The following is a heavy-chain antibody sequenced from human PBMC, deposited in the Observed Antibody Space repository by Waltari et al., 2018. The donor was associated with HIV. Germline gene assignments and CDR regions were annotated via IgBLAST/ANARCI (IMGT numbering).Heavy chain of an antibody. CDR3: ARGHGGGSEPVPPDY. D-gene: IGHD5-12*01. CDR2: MNPNSGNT. V-gene: IGHV1-8*01. Sequence: QVHLVQSAAEEQKPGASVKASCKPSEYTFTSYDINWVRQPHGQGLEWMGWMNPNSGNTGYAQKFQGRVTMTRNTSISTAYMELSSLRSEDTAVYYCARGHGGGSEPVPPDYWGQGTLVTVSS. CDR1: EYTFTSYD. J-gene: IGHJ4*02.